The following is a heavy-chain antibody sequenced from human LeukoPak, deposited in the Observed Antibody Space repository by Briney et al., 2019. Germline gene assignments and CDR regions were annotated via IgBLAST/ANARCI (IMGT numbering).Heavy chain of an antibody. CDR3: ARVAQGYYYGMDV. J-gene: IGHJ6*02. D-gene: IGHD5-12*01. Sequence: PSETLSLTCTVSGGSISSYYWSWLRQPPGKGLEWIGYIYYSGSTNYNPSLKSRVTISVDTSKNQFSLKLSSVTAADTAVYYCARVAQGYYYGMDVWGQGTTVTVSS. V-gene: IGHV4-59*01. CDR1: GGSISSYY. CDR2: IYYSGST.